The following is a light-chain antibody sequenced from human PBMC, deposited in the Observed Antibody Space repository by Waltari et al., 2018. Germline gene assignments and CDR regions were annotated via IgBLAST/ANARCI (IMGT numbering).Light chain of an antibody. CDR2: EDK. Sequence: NFMLTQPHSVSESPGKTITIPCTRSSGSIRSGYVQWYQQRPGSAPTTMIYEDKKRPSGVPDRFSGSIDSSSNSASLTISGLKTEDEADYYCQSFDSTNPWVFGGGTKLTVL. CDR3: QSFDSTNPWV. J-gene: IGLJ3*02. CDR1: SGSIRSGY. V-gene: IGLV6-57*03.